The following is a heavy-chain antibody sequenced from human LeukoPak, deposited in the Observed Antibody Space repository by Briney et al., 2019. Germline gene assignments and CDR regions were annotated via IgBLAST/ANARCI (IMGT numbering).Heavy chain of an antibody. J-gene: IGHJ4*02. Sequence: PGGSLRLSCAASGFTFSNYGMHWVRQAPGKGLEWVALIRFDGSHKYYADSVKGRFTISRDNSKNTVNLQMNSLRAEDTAIYYCTKARDDYGVDTIDSWGQGTLVTVSS. D-gene: IGHD3-3*01. CDR3: TKARDDYGVDTIDS. CDR1: GFTFSNYG. V-gene: IGHV3-30*02. CDR2: IRFDGSHK.